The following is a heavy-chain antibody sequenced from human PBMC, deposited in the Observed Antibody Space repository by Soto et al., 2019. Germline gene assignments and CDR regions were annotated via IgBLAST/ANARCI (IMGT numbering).Heavy chain of an antibody. CDR2: ISGSGGST. Sequence: EVQLLESGGGLVQPGGSLRLSCAASGFTFSSYAMSWVRQAPGKGLEWVSAISGSGGSTYYADSVKGRFTISRDNSENTLYLQMNSLRAEDTAVYYCAKDRDSSGWYDWFDPWGQGTLVTVSS. J-gene: IGHJ5*02. D-gene: IGHD6-19*01. CDR3: AKDRDSSGWYDWFDP. CDR1: GFTFSSYA. V-gene: IGHV3-23*01.